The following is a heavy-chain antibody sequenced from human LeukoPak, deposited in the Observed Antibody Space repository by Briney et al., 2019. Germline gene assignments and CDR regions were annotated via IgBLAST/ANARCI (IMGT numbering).Heavy chain of an antibody. J-gene: IGHJ4*02. CDR1: GYTFTSYG. D-gene: IGHD3-3*01. CDR2: ISAYNGNT. V-gene: IGHV1-18*01. CDR3: ARASPLLPNITIFGVVTRYFDY. Sequence: GASVKVSCKASGYTFTSYGISWVRQAPGQGLEWMGWISAYNGNTNYAQKLQGRVTMTTDTSTSTAYMELRSLRSGDTAVYYCARASPLLPNITIFGVVTRYFDYWGQGTLVTVSS.